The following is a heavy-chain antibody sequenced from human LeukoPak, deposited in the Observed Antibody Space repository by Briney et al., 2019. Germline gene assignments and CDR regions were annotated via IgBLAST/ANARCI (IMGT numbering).Heavy chain of an antibody. CDR3: ARHKRGVAVAGTGYDY. V-gene: IGHV4-59*08. CDR1: GGSISSYY. Sequence: SETLSLTCTVSGGSISSYYWSWIRQPPGKGLEWIGYIYYSGGTNYNPSLKSRVTISVDTSKNQFSLKLSSVTAADTAVYYCARHKRGVAVAGTGYDYWGQGTLVTVSS. CDR2: IYYSGGT. D-gene: IGHD6-19*01. J-gene: IGHJ4*02.